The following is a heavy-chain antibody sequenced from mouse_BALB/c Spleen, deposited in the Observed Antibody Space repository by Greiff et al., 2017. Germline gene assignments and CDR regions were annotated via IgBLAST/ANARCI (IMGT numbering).Heavy chain of an antibody. D-gene: IGHD1-1*02. CDR1: GYSFTSYW. J-gene: IGHJ4*01. CDR3: TRIHPGDYYYYYAMDY. Sequence: EVKLVESGTVLARPGASVKMSCKASGYSFTSYWMHWVKQRPGQGLEWIGAIYPGNSDTSYNQKFKGKAKLTAVTSASTAYMELSSLTNEDSAVYYCTRIHPGDYYYYYAMDYWGQGTSVTVSS. V-gene: IGHV1-5*01. CDR2: IYPGNSDT.